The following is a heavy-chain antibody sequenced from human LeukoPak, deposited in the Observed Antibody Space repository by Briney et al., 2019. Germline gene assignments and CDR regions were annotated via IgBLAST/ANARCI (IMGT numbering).Heavy chain of an antibody. Sequence: SETLSLTCSVSGGSISSHYWTWIRQPPGKGLEYIGYIYYTGSTNYNPSLKSRVTISVDTSKNQFSLKLSSVTAADTAVYYCARQRDWGLGIDYWGQGTLVTVSS. V-gene: IGHV4-59*08. CDR3: ARQRDWGLGIDY. D-gene: IGHD7-27*01. J-gene: IGHJ4*02. CDR1: GGSISSHY. CDR2: IYYTGST.